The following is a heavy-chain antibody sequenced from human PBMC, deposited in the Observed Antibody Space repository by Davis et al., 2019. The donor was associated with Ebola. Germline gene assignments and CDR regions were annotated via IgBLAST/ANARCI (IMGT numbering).Heavy chain of an antibody. CDR2: INWNGGST. J-gene: IGHJ2*01. CDR3: ARDLFGFFDL. D-gene: IGHD3-10*02. Sequence: SLNISCAASGFPFDDYGMSWVRQAPGKGLEWVSGINWNGGSTGYADSVKGRFTISRDNAKNSLYLQMNSLRAEDTALYYCARDLFGFFDLWGRGTLVTVSS. V-gene: IGHV3-20*04. CDR1: GFPFDDYG.